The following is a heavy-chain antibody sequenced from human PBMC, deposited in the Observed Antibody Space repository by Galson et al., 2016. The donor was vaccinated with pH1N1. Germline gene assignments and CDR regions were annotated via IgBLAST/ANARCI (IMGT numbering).Heavy chain of an antibody. CDR1: KFTFDDYA. Sequence: SLRLSCAASKFTFDDYAMHWARQPPGKGPEWLCLISWDGGSTYFADSVKGQFTISRDNNKNSLYLQMNNVRPEDTALYFCAKAGRRWELEGAFGLDVWGQGTTVTVSS. CDR3: AKAGRRWELEGAFGLDV. J-gene: IGHJ6*02. D-gene: IGHD1-26*01. V-gene: IGHV3-43D*04. CDR2: ISWDGGST.